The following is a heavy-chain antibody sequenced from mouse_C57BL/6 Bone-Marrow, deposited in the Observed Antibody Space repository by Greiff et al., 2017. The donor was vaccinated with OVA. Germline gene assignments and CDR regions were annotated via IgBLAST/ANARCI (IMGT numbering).Heavy chain of an antibody. D-gene: IGHD2-5*01. Sequence: VQLVESGAELARPGASVKLSCKASGYTFTSYGISWVKQRTGQGLEWIGEIYPRSGNTYYNEKFKGKATLTADKSSSTAYMELRSLTSEDSAVYFCARSEGNYSNYWGQGTLVTVSA. CDR3: ARSEGNYSNY. J-gene: IGHJ3*01. V-gene: IGHV1-81*01. CDR1: GYTFTSYG. CDR2: IYPRSGNT.